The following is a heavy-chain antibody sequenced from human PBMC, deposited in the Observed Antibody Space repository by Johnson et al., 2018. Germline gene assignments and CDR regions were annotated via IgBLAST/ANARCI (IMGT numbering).Heavy chain of an antibody. Sequence: QVQLQESGGGVVQPGRSLRLSCSASGFTFSSYGMHWVRQAPGKGLEWVAVISYAGSNKYSADSVKGRFTISRDNSKNSLYLQMNSLRAEDTALYYCARDIYYDSPGGYFHYWGQGTLVTVSS. J-gene: IGHJ1*01. CDR2: ISYAGSNK. CDR1: GFTFSSYG. D-gene: IGHD3-22*01. CDR3: ARDIYYDSPGGYFHY. V-gene: IGHV3-30*03.